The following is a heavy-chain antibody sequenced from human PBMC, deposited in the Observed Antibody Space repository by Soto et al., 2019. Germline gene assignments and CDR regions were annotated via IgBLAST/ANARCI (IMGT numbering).Heavy chain of an antibody. CDR1: GGTFSSYA. CDR2: IIPIFGTA. CDR3: ARMRSSGDWYYGMDV. Sequence: QVQLVQSGAEVKKPGSSVKVSCKASGGTFSSYAISWVRQAPGQGLEWMGGIIPIFGTANYAQKFQGRVTMTPDEPPGTATMSLSSLRSEDTAVYYCARMRSSGDWYYGMDVWGQGTTVTVSS. J-gene: IGHJ6*02. V-gene: IGHV1-69*05. D-gene: IGHD3-22*01.